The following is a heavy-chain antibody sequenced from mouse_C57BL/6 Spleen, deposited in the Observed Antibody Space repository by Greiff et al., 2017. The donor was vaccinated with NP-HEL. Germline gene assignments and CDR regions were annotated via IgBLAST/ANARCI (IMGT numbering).Heavy chain of an antibody. J-gene: IGHJ4*01. V-gene: IGHV1-81*01. D-gene: IGHD2-4*01. Sequence: QVQLQQSGAELARPGASVKLSCKASGYTFTSYGISWVKQRTGQGLEWIGEIYPRSGNTYYNEKFKGKATLTADKSSSTAYMELRSLTSEDSAVYFCAREGSRYDYDDYAMDYWGQGTSVTVSS. CDR1: GYTFTSYG. CDR3: AREGSRYDYDDYAMDY. CDR2: IYPRSGNT.